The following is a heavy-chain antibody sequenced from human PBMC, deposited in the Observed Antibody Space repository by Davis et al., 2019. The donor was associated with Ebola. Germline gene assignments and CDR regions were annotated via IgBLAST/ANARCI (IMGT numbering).Heavy chain of an antibody. CDR3: ARDMPGQLRGRAFDI. CDR2: INSDGSST. CDR1: GFIFSSYW. D-gene: IGHD6-6*01. Sequence: HTGGSLRLSCAASGFIFSSYWMHWVRQAPGKGLVWVSRINSDGSSTSYADSVKGRFTISRDNAKNTLYLQMNSLRAEDTAVYYCARDMPGQLRGRAFDIWGQGTMVTVSS. J-gene: IGHJ3*02. V-gene: IGHV3-74*01.